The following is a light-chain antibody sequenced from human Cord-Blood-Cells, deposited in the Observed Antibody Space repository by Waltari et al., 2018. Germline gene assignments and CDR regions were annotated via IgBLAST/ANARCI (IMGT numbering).Light chain of an antibody. J-gene: IGKJ1*01. CDR1: QSVRSN. CDR2: RAS. V-gene: IGKV3-15*01. CDR3: QQYNNWPRT. Sequence: DRVMTQSPETPYVPPAERATLSCRASQSVRSNITWYQQKPGQAPRLLIYRASTRATGIPARFSGSGSGTEFTLTISSLQSEDFAVYYCQQYNNWPRTFGQGTKVEIK.